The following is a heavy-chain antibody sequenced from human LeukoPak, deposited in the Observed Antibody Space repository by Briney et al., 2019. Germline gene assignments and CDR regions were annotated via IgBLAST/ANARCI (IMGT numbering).Heavy chain of an antibody. CDR3: ARDYCSSTSCLFDY. V-gene: IGHV1-2*06. CDR1: GYTFTGYH. J-gene: IGHJ4*02. CDR2: INPNSGDT. Sequence: GASVKVSCKASGYTFTGYHMHWVRQAPGQGLEWMGRINPNSGDTNNAQKFQGRVTMTRDTSISTAYMDLSGLTSDDTAVYYCARDYCSSTSCLFDYWGQGTLVTVSS. D-gene: IGHD2-2*01.